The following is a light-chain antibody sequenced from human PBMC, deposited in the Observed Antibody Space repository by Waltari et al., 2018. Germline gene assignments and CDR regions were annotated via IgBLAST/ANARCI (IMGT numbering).Light chain of an antibody. CDR1: RRDVVGYNY. J-gene: IGLJ1*01. CDR3: SSYAGSNYV. Sequence: QSALTQPPSASGSPGQSVTISSTGTRRDVVGYNYFSWYQQHPGKAPKLMIYEVSKRPSGVPDRFSGSKSGNTASLTVSGLQAEDEADYYCSSYAGSNYVFGTGTKVTVL. V-gene: IGLV2-8*01. CDR2: EVS.